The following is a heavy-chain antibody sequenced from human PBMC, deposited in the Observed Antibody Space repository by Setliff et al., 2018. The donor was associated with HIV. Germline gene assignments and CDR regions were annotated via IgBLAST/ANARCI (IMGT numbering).Heavy chain of an antibody. CDR3: ARGGPDYYDYPYFDS. CDR2: IHHPGST. CDR1: GGSFSNYY. D-gene: IGHD3-22*01. J-gene: IGHJ4*02. Sequence: PSETLSLTCAVYGGSFSNYYWSWIRQPPGKGLEWIGFIHHPGSTVSNPSLKSRVTILMDLSRNQLSLHLASVTTADTAVYFCARGGPDYYDYPYFDSWGQGTLVTVSS. V-gene: IGHV4-59*03.